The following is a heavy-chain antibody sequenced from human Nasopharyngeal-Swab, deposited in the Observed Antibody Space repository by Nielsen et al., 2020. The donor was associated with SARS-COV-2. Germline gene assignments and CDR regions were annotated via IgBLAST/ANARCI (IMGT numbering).Heavy chain of an antibody. CDR1: GFTFSSYT. CDR2: ITSSSHI. Sequence: GESLKISCAASGFTFSSYTMNWVRQAPGEGPEWVSSITSSSHIYYADSVKGRFTMSRDNAKNSLYLQMNSLRAEDTAVYYCARSYGSGTYDYWGQGTLVTVSS. J-gene: IGHJ4*02. V-gene: IGHV3-21*06. D-gene: IGHD3-10*01. CDR3: ARSYGSGTYDY.